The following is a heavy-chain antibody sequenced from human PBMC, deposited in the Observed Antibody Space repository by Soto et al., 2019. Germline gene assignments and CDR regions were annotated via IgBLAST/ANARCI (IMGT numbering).Heavy chain of an antibody. CDR2: IYYSGST. D-gene: IGHD6-19*01. J-gene: IGHJ6*02. Sequence: TLSLTCTVSGGSISSSSYYWGWIRQPPGKGLEWIGSIYYSGSTYYNPSLKSRVTISVDTSKNQFSLKLSSVTAADTAVYYCARDQGIAVAASYYYGMDVWGQGTTVTVSS. V-gene: IGHV4-39*07. CDR3: ARDQGIAVAASYYYGMDV. CDR1: GGSISSSSYY.